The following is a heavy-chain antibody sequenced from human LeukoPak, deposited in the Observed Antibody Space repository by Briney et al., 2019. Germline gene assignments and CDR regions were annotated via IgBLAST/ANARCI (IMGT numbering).Heavy chain of an antibody. CDR2: FGTRSTSI. J-gene: IGHJ4*02. D-gene: IGHD3-22*01. CDR3: AREVSEGFDF. V-gene: IGHV3-21*01. CDR1: QFTFSNYA. Sequence: GGSLRLSCAASQFTFSNYAMSWVRQAPGKGLEWASSFGTRSTSIYHAGSVKGRFAISRDNAKNSLYLQMNSLRAEDTALYYCAREVSEGFDFWGQGTLVTVTS.